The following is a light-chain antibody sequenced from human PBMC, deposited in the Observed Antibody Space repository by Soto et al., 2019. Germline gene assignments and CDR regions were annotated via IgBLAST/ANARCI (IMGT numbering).Light chain of an antibody. CDR2: DAS. V-gene: IGKV3-11*01. Sequence: EIVRTQSPAPLSLSRGERATVPCRASQSVSNNLAWYQQKPGQAPRLLIYDASNRATGIPARFSGSGSGTDFTLTISSREPEDFAVYYFQQRSNGPPITFGQGTRMEI. CDR1: QSVSNN. CDR3: QQRSNGPPIT. J-gene: IGKJ5*01.